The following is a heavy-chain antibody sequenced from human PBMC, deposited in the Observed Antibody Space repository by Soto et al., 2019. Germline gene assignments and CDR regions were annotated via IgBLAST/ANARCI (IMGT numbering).Heavy chain of an antibody. CDR2: AYYRSKWYN. CDR1: GDSVSSNIAA. CDR3: AMGYSSSWYGIDY. D-gene: IGHD6-13*01. Sequence: PSQTLSLTCAISGDSVSSNIAAWNWIRQSPSRGLEWLGRAYYRSKWYNDYAVSVKSRITINPDTSKNQFSLQLNSVTPEDTAVYYCAMGYSSSWYGIDYWGQGTLVTVSS. J-gene: IGHJ4*02. V-gene: IGHV6-1*01.